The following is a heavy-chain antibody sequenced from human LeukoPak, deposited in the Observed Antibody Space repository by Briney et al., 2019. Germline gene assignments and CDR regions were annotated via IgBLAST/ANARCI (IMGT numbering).Heavy chain of an antibody. Sequence: GASVKVSCKASGYTFTGYYMHWVRQAPGQGLEWMGWINPNSGGTNYAQKFQGRVTMTRDTSISTAYMELSRLRSDDTAVYYCARAYSSSSVYYYYMDVWGQGTMVTVSS. D-gene: IGHD6-6*01. J-gene: IGHJ6*03. V-gene: IGHV1-2*02. CDR2: INPNSGGT. CDR1: GYTFTGYY. CDR3: ARAYSSSSVYYYYMDV.